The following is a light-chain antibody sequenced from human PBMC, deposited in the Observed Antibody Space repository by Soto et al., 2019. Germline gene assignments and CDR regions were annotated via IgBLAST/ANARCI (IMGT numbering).Light chain of an antibody. CDR1: TNDIGVYDV. CDR3: KSYAGSNTYV. V-gene: IGLV2-8*01. CDR2: EVV. Sequence: QSALTQPPSASGSPGQSVTISCTGTTNDIGVYDVVSWYQHHPGKAPRLIIYEVVQRPSGVPDRFSGSKSGKTPSLTGSGLQAADDAASFCKSYAGSNTYVFGSGTKVTVL. J-gene: IGLJ1*01.